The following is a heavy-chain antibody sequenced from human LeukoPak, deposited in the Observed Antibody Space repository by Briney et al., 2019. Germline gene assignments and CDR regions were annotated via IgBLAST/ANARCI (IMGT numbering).Heavy chain of an antibody. D-gene: IGHD1-26*01. J-gene: IGHJ4*02. CDR2: VSYSGST. CDR1: GDSISDYY. CDR3: ARGRYSWNYGVVFDY. Sequence: SETLSLTCTVSGDSISDYYWSWIRQPPGKGLEWIGHVSYSGSTNYNPSPRGRITMSVDTSKNQFSLKLSSVTAADTAVYYCARGRYSWNYGVVFDYWGQGTLVTVSS. V-gene: IGHV4-59*01.